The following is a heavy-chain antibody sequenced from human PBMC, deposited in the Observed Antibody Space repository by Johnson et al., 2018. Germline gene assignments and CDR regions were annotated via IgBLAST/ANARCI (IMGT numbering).Heavy chain of an antibody. V-gene: IGHV5-51*03. CDR1: GYSFTSYW. CDR2: IYPGDSDT. D-gene: IGHD2-2*01. Sequence: EVQLLESGAEVKKPGESLKISCKGSGYSFTSYWIGWVRQMPGKGLEWMGIIYPGDSDTRYSPSFQGQVTISADKSISTAYLQWSSLKASDTAMYYCARRVGYGSSTSCRDAFDIWGQGTMVTVAS. CDR3: ARRVGYGSSTSCRDAFDI. J-gene: IGHJ3*02.